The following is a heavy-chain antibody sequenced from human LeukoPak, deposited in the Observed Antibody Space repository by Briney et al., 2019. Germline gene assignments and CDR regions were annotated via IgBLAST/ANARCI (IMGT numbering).Heavy chain of an antibody. CDR3: ASSHDSSGND. J-gene: IGHJ4*02. CDR1: GFSCSTNG. CDR2: RRGDGSAK. D-gene: IGHD3-22*01. Sequence: GGTLRLSCAASGFSCSTNGMAWDRQAPGKGLEWVGNRRGDGSAKLYEGSVKGRFTISRDNSQNTLYLQMDGLRPEDTAVYDCASSHDSSGNDWGQGTLVTVSS. V-gene: IGHV3-7*01.